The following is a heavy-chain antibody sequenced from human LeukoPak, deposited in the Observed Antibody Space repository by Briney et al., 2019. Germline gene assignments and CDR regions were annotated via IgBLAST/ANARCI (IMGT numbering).Heavy chain of an antibody. V-gene: IGHV1-2*02. CDR2: INPNSGGT. J-gene: IGHJ5*02. CDR3: AREGCSSTSCYRWFDP. D-gene: IGHD2-2*02. CDR1: GYTFTGYY. Sequence: GASVKVSCKASGYTFTGYYMHWVRQAPGQGLEWMGWINPNSGGTKYAQKFQGRVTMTRAKSISTAYMELSRLRSDDTAVYYCAREGCSSTSCYRWFDPWSQGTLVTVSS.